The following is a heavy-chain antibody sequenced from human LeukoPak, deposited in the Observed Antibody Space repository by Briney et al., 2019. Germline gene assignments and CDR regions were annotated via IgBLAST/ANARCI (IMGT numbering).Heavy chain of an antibody. CDR2: IYPGDSDT. V-gene: IGHV5-51*01. CDR3: ARLTTVTTTTPYYMDV. D-gene: IGHD4-11*01. Sequence: GESLKISCKGSGYSFTGSWIAWVRQMPGKGLEWMGIIYPGDSDTRYSPSFQGLVTISADKFISTAYLQWSSLKASDTAMYYCARLTTVTTTTPYYMDVWGKGTTVTVSS. J-gene: IGHJ6*03. CDR1: GYSFTGSW.